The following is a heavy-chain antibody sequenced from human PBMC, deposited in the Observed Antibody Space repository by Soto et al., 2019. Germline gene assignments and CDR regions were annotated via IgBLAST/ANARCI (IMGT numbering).Heavy chain of an antibody. Sequence: GGSLRLSCAASGFTFSTYGMHWVRQPPGKGLEWVATISHDGSNTYYANSVKGRFTISRDNSKNTLYLQMNTLGAEDTAFYYCAKCPKQQLVSWFDPWGQGTLVTVSS. CDR1: GFTFSTYG. D-gene: IGHD6-13*01. J-gene: IGHJ5*02. V-gene: IGHV3-30*18. CDR3: AKCPKQQLVSWFDP. CDR2: ISHDGSNT.